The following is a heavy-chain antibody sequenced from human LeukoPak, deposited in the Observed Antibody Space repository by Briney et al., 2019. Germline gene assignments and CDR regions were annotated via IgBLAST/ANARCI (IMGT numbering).Heavy chain of an antibody. J-gene: IGHJ5*02. CDR3: ARDPTQVLRWGPSNWFDP. D-gene: IGHD4-23*01. CDR2: INPSGGST. V-gene: IGHV1-46*01. Sequence: ASVKVSCKASGYTFTSYYMHWVRQAPGQGLEWMGIINPSGGSTSYAQKFQGRVTMTRDMSTSTVYMELSSLRSEDTAVYYCARDPTQVLRWGPSNWFDPWGQGTLVTVSS. CDR1: GYTFTSYY.